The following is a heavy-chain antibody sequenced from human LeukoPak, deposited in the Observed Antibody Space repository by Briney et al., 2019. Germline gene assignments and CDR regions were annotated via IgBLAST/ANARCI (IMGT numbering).Heavy chain of an antibody. CDR1: GGSFSGYY. D-gene: IGHD3-10*01. CDR2: INHSGST. J-gene: IGHJ4*02. Sequence: PSETLSLTCAVYGGSFSGYYWSWIRQPPGKVLEWIGEINHSGSTNYNPSLKSRVTISVDTSKNQFSLKLSSVTAADTAVYYCARGGHYYGSGSPRTYGYWGQGTLVTVSS. V-gene: IGHV4-34*01. CDR3: ARGGHYYGSGSPRTYGY.